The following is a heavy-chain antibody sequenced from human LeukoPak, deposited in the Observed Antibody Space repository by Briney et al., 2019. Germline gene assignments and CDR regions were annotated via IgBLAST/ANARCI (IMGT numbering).Heavy chain of an antibody. D-gene: IGHD3-3*01. J-gene: IGHJ4*02. Sequence: SQTLSLTCTVSGGSISSGGYYWSWIRQPPGKGLEWIGYIYHSGSTYYNPSLKSRVTISVDRSKNQFSLKLSSVTAADTAVYYCARVTVFGVGPWYFDYWGQGTLVTVSS. CDR1: GGSISSGGYY. CDR2: IYHSGST. CDR3: ARVTVFGVGPWYFDY. V-gene: IGHV4-30-2*01.